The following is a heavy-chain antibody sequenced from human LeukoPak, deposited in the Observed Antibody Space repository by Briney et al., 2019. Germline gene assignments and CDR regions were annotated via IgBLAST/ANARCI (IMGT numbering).Heavy chain of an antibody. Sequence: SETLSLTCAVYGGSFNAYYYYWSWIRQPPGKGLEWIAEISHSGSTDYNPSLKSRVSISVDTSKNQFSLRLSSVTAADTAVYYCARGVDKSATFYYYYYIDVWGKGTTVTVSS. CDR3: ARGVDKSATFYYYYYIDV. J-gene: IGHJ6*03. V-gene: IGHV4-34*01. D-gene: IGHD1-1*01. CDR1: GGSFNAYYYY. CDR2: ISHSGST.